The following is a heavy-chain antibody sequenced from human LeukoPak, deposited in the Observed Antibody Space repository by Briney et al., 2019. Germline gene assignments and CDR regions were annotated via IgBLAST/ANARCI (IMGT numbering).Heavy chain of an antibody. CDR2: ITWDSDSV. CDR1: GFTFSSYT. J-gene: IGHJ3*02. CDR3: TKGNWGSAFDI. V-gene: IGHV3-9*03. Sequence: PGGSLRLSCAASGFTFSSYTMHWVRQVPGKGLEWVSGITWDSDSVDYADSVKGRFTISRDNAKNSLYLQMNSLRAEDMALYYCTKGNWGSAFDIWGQGTMVTVSS. D-gene: IGHD7-27*01.